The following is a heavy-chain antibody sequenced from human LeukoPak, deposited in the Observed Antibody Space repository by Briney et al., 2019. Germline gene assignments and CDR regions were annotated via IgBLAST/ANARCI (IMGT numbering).Heavy chain of an antibody. V-gene: IGHV1-2*02. D-gene: IGHD2-21*02. CDR3: ARDTVLTSIGVAGPDY. Sequence: ASVKVSCKASGYTFTGYYMHWVRQAPGQGLEWMGWINPNSGGTNYAQKFQGRVTMTRDTSISTAYMELSRLSSDDTAVYYCARDTVLTSIGVAGPDYWGQGTQVTVSS. CDR1: GYTFTGYY. CDR2: INPNSGGT. J-gene: IGHJ4*02.